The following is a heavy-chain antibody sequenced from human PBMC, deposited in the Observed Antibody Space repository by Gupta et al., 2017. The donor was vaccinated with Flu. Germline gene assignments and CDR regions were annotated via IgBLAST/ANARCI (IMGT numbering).Heavy chain of an antibody. V-gene: IGHV1-69*06. J-gene: IGHJ6*03. D-gene: IGHD3-22*01. CDR3: ARDGIKYYYDSSGPFYYYYYMDV. Sequence: APGQGLEWMGGIIPIFGTANYAQKFQGRVTITADKSTSTAYMELSSLRSEDTAVYYCARDGIKYYYDSSGPFYYYYYMDVWGKGTTVTVSS. CDR2: IIPIFGTA.